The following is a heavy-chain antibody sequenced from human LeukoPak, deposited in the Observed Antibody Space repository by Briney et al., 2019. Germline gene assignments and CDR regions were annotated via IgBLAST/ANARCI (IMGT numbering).Heavy chain of an antibody. D-gene: IGHD3-10*01. CDR3: AKDLITMVRGSAMDV. J-gene: IGHJ6*02. CDR1: GFSFNNYG. V-gene: IGHV3-30*18. Sequence: GESLKISCAASGFSFNNYGMHWVRQAPGKGLEWVALIIYDGYYKYYADSVKGRFTISRDDSKNTLYLQVNSLRAEDTAVYYCAKDLITMVRGSAMDVWGQGTTVTVSS. CDR2: IIYDGYYK.